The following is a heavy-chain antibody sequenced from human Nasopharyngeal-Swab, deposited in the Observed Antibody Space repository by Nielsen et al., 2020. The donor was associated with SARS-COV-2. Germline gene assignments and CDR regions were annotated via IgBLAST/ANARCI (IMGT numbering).Heavy chain of an antibody. Sequence: SQTLSLTCATSGDSVSSNSATWNWIRQSPSRGLEWLGRTYYRSTWYNDYAVSVKSRITINSDTSKNQFSLQLNSVTPEDTAVYYCASDRRSGTSSLRFDCWGQGILVTVSS. CDR2: TYYRSTWYN. J-gene: IGHJ4*02. D-gene: IGHD6-6*01. CDR3: ASDRRSGTSSLRFDC. V-gene: IGHV6-1*01. CDR1: GDSVSSNSAT.